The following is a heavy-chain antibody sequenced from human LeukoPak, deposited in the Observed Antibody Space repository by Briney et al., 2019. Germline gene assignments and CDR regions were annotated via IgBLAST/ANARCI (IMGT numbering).Heavy chain of an antibody. V-gene: IGHV1-2*02. Sequence: ASVKVSCTASGYTFTGYYMHWVRQAPGQGLQWMGWINPNSGGTNYAQKFQGRVIMTRDKSTSTAYMELSRLISGDTAVYYCARHCSSTSCYDLWGQGTLITVSS. CDR3: ARHCSSTSCYDL. CDR1: GYTFTGYY. CDR2: INPNSGGT. J-gene: IGHJ4*02. D-gene: IGHD2-2*01.